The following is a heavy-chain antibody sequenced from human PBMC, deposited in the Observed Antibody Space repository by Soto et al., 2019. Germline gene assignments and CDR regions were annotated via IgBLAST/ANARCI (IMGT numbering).Heavy chain of an antibody. Sequence: QLQLQESGPGLVKPSETLSLTCTVSGDSVRSDSYYWSWIRQPPGKRLEWIGYIYHNGSTSYNPSLPSRVTMSINTPKNQFSLKLASVTAADPAIYYCAREGGVLRLSNWLDPWGQGTLVTFSS. CDR2: IYHNGST. CDR3: AREGGVLRLSNWLDP. CDR1: GDSVRSDSYY. J-gene: IGHJ5*02. D-gene: IGHD3-3*01. V-gene: IGHV4-61*01.